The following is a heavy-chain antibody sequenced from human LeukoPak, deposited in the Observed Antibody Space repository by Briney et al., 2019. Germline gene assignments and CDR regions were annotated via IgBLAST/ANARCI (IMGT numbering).Heavy chain of an antibody. Sequence: ASVTVSCKASGYTFTGYYMHWVRQAPGQGLEWMGWINPNSGGTNYAQKFQGRVTMTRHTSISTAYMELSRLSSDDTAVYYCARAVSFGGLIAVGYYFDYWGQGTLVTVSS. J-gene: IGHJ4*02. CDR1: GYTFTGYY. V-gene: IGHV1-2*02. CDR2: INPNSGGT. D-gene: IGHD3-16*02. CDR3: ARAVSFGGLIAVGYYFDY.